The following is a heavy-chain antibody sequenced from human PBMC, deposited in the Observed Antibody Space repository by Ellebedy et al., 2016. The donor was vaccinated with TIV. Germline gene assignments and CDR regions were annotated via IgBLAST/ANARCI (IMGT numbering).Heavy chain of an antibody. D-gene: IGHD6-25*01. J-gene: IGHJ3*02. Sequence: PGGSLRLSCAASGFTFSDYYMSWIRQTPGKGLEWVSYISSSGTTIYYADSVKGRFTISRDNAKNSLYLQMNSLRADDTAVYYCWRDQWGYSSDSNAFDIWGQGTMVTVSS. CDR3: WRDQWGYSSDSNAFDI. V-gene: IGHV3-11*04. CDR1: GFTFSDYY. CDR2: ISSSGTTI.